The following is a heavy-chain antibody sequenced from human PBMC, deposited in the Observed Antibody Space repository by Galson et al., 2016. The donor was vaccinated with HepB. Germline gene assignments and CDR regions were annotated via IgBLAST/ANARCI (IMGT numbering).Heavy chain of an antibody. CDR3: ARGEGSTYWFDS. J-gene: IGHJ5*01. CDR1: GYSFTSYW. Sequence: QSGAEVKKPGESLKISCKASGYSFTSYWIGWVRQMPGKGLEWMGVIYPGDSDTRYRPSFQGQVIISADTSINTAYMRLISLKASDTAMYYCARGEGSTYWFDSWGQGTLVTVSS. CDR2: IYPGDSDT. V-gene: IGHV5-51*01.